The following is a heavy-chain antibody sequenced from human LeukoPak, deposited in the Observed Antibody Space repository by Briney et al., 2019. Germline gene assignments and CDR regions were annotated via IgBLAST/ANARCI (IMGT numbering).Heavy chain of an antibody. J-gene: IGHJ4*02. CDR3: ARENSGSYREFDY. CDR2: IYTSGST. D-gene: IGHD1-26*01. V-gene: IGHV4-4*07. Sequence: PSETLSLTSTVSGGSISSYYWSWIGQPAGKGLEWIGRIYTSGSTNYNASLKSRVSMSVDTSKNQFSLKLSSVTAADTAVFYCARENSGSYREFDYWGQGTLVTVSS. CDR1: GGSISSYY.